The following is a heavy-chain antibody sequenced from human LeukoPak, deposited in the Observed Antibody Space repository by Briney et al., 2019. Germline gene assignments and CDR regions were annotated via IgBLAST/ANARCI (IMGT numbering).Heavy chain of an antibody. D-gene: IGHD3-22*01. CDR2: IWYDGSKK. J-gene: IGHJ4*02. Sequence: GRSLRLSCAASGLTISNYGMHWVRQAPGKGLEWVAVIWYDGSKKYYADSVKGRFTISRDNSKNTLYLQMNSLRAEDTAVYYCAGAYDSVYWGQGTLVTVSS. CDR1: GLTISNYG. V-gene: IGHV3-33*01. CDR3: AGAYDSVY.